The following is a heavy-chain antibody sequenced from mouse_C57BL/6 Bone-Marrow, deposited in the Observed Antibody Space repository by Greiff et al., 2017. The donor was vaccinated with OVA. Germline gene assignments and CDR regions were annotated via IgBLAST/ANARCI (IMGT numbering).Heavy chain of an antibody. J-gene: IGHJ3*01. V-gene: IGHV3-6*01. Sequence: EVQLQQSGPGLVKPSQSLSLTCSVTGYSITSGYYWNWIRQFPGNKLEWMGYISYDGSNNYNPSLKNRISITRDTSKNQFFLKLNSVTTEDTATYYGAREDGHNGGWFAYWGQGTLVTVSA. CDR2: ISYDGSN. D-gene: IGHD2-3*01. CDR1: GYSITSGYY. CDR3: AREDGHNGGWFAY.